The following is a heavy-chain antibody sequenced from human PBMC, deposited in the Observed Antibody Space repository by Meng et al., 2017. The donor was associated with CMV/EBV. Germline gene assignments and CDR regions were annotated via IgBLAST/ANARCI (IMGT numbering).Heavy chain of an antibody. J-gene: IGHJ6*02. Sequence: SETLSLTCTVSDGSFTTNHDYWGWIRQSPGKGLEWIGTISYRGNTFYNPSHKSRLIVFGDASKGQFSLRLNSVTAADTAVYYCARMGCSGTSCPNFYYNFGIDVWGQGTTVTVSS. CDR2: ISYRGNT. D-gene: IGHD2-2*01. CDR3: ARMGCSGTSCPNFYYNFGIDV. V-gene: IGHV4-39*07. CDR1: DGSFTTNHDY.